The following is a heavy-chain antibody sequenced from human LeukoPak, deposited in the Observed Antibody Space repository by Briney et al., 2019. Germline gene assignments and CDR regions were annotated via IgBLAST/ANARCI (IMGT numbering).Heavy chain of an antibody. CDR2: ISGSGGST. J-gene: IGHJ4*02. Sequence: GGSLRLSCAASGFTFSSYAMSWVRQAPGKGLEWVSAISGSGGSTYYADSVKGRFTISRDNSKNTLYLQMNSLRAEDTAVYYCARDVVAVAGTGEVQIDYWGQGTLVTVSS. D-gene: IGHD6-19*01. V-gene: IGHV3-23*01. CDR1: GFTFSSYA. CDR3: ARDVVAVAGTGEVQIDY.